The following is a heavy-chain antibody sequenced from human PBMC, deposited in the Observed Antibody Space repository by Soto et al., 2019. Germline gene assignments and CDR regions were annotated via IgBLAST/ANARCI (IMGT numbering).Heavy chain of an antibody. CDR2: ISAYNGNT. D-gene: IGHD2-15*01. V-gene: IGHV1-18*01. J-gene: IGHJ5*02. CDR3: ARDYIVVVVGWFDP. Sequence: ASVKVSCKASGYTFTSYGISWVLQAPGQGLEWMGWISAYNGNTNYAQKLQGRVTMTTDTSTSTAYMELRSLRSDDTAVYYCARDYIVVVVGWFDPWGQGTLVTVSS. CDR1: GYTFTSYG.